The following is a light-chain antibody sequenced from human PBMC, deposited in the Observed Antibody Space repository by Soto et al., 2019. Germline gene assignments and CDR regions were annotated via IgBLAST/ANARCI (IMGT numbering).Light chain of an antibody. V-gene: IGKV3-11*01. CDR1: RSISSY. J-gene: IGKJ5*01. CDR2: DAS. CDR3: PHRTTSLVT. Sequence: LIKARDTVVLTQSVKLAVPRSAQRSISSYLAWYQQKLGQAPRLLIYDASSRATGVPARFSGSVSGTAFTLTVLRLQPAGFAAYSCPHRTTSLVTCSQGTRLEIK.